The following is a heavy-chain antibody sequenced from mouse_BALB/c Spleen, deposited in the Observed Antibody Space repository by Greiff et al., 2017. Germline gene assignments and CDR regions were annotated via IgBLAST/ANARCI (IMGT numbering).Heavy chain of an antibody. CDR3: AFYYDYDGRFAY. D-gene: IGHD2-4*01. Sequence: EVKLQESGAELVKPGASVKLSCTASGFNIKDTYMHWVKQRPEQGLEWIGRIDPANGNTKYDPKFQGKATITADTSSNTAYLQLSSLTSEDTAVYYCAFYYDYDGRFAYWGQGTLVTVSA. V-gene: IGHV14-3*02. CDR2: IDPANGNT. CDR1: GFNIKDTY. J-gene: IGHJ3*01.